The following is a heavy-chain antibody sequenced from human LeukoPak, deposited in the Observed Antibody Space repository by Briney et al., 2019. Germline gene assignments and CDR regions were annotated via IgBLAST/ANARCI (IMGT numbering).Heavy chain of an antibody. D-gene: IGHD2-15*01. CDR3: AKDLGAYCSGGSCYAGY. V-gene: IGHV3-30*18. J-gene: IGHJ4*02. CDR2: ISYDGSNK. Sequence: GRSLRLSCAASGFTFSSYGMHWVRQAPGKGLEWVAVISYDGSNKYYADSVKGRFTISRDNSKNTLYLQMNSLRAEDTAVYYCAKDLGAYCSGGSCYAGYWGQGTLVTDSS. CDR1: GFTFSSYG.